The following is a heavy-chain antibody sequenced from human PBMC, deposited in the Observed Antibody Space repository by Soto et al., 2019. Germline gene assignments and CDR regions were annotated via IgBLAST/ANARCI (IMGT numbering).Heavy chain of an antibody. CDR2: INHSGST. Sequence: PSETLSLTCAVYGGSFSGYCWSWIRQPPGKGLEWIGEINHSGSTNYNPSLKSRVTISVDTSKNQFSLKLSSVTAADTAVYYCAREDILTGHNWFDPWGQGTLVTVSS. CDR3: AREDILTGHNWFDP. D-gene: IGHD3-9*01. J-gene: IGHJ5*02. V-gene: IGHV4-34*01. CDR1: GGSFSGYC.